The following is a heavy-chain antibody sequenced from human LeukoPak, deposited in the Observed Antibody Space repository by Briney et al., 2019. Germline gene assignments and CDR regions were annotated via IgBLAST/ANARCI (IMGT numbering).Heavy chain of an antibody. D-gene: IGHD6-6*01. CDR2: ISSSSSYI. CDR1: GFTFSNYG. V-gene: IGHV3-21*01. Sequence: GGSLRLSCAASGFTFSNYGMNWVRQAPGKGLEWVSYISSSSSYIYYADSVKGRFTISRDNAKNSLYLQMNSLRAEDTAVYYCAKVLEQLVPDYWGQGTLVTAYS. J-gene: IGHJ4*02. CDR3: AKVLEQLVPDY.